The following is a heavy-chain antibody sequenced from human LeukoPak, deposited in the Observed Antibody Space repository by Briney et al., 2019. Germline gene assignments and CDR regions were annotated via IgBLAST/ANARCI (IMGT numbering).Heavy chain of an antibody. J-gene: IGHJ5*02. Sequence: GGSLRLSCAASGFTVSSNYMSWVRQAPGKGLKWVSVIYSGGSTYYADSVKGRFTISRDNSKNTLYLQMNSLRAEDTAVYYCAREAGGFSSTSPGGWFDPWGQGTLVTVSS. V-gene: IGHV3-66*01. CDR1: GFTVSSNY. D-gene: IGHD2-2*01. CDR3: AREAGGFSSTSPGGWFDP. CDR2: IYSGGST.